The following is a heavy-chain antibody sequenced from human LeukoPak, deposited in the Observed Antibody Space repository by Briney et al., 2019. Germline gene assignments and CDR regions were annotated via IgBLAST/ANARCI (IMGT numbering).Heavy chain of an antibody. D-gene: IGHD2-21*01. V-gene: IGHV3-21*01. CDR3: ASVTCGGDCYSLDY. CDR2: ISSSSSYI. CDR1: GFTFSSYS. Sequence: GGSLRLSCAASGFTFSSYSMNWVRQAPGKGLEWVSSISSSSSYIYYADSVKGRFTISRDNAKNSLYLQMNSLRAEDTAVYYCASVTCGGDCYSLDYWGRGTLVTVSS. J-gene: IGHJ4*02.